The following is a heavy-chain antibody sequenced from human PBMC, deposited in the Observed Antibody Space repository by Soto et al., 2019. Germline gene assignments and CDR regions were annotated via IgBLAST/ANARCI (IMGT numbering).Heavy chain of an antibody. D-gene: IGHD6-13*01. CDR3: ARLGRTAAASGWFDP. CDR1: GGSISSSSYY. V-gene: IGHV4-39*01. Sequence: ETLSLTCTVSGGSISSSSYYWGWIRQPPGKGLEWIGSIYYSGSTYYNPSLKSRVTISVDTSKNQFSLKLSSVTAADTAVYYCARLGRTAAASGWFDPWGQGTLVTVSS. J-gene: IGHJ5*02. CDR2: IYYSGST.